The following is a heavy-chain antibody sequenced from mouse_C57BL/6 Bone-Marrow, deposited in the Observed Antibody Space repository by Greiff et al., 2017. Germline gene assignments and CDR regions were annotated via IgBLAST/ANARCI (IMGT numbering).Heavy chain of an antibody. CDR1: GYTFTSYW. J-gene: IGHJ2*01. CDR2: IYPGSGST. CDR3: ASRITTVVGYYFDF. Sequence: VQLQQPGAELVKPGASVKMSCKASGYTFTSYWITWVKQRPGQGLEWIGDIYPGSGSTNYNEKFKSKATLTVDTSSSTAYMQLSSLTSEDSAVYYCASRITTVVGYYFDFWGQGTTLTLSS. V-gene: IGHV1-55*01. D-gene: IGHD1-1*01.